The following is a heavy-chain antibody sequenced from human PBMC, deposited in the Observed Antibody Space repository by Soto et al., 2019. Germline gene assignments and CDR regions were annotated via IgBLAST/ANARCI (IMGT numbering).Heavy chain of an antibody. CDR1: GFTFSSYA. CDR2: ISGSGGST. D-gene: IGHD2-8*02. V-gene: IGHV3-23*01. Sequence: GGSLRLSCAASGFTFSSYAMSWVRQAPGKGLEWVSAISGSGGSTYYADSVKGRFTISRDNSKNTLYLQMNSLGAEDTAVYYCARNLNYWSLLNDHWGQGTLVNESS. J-gene: IGHJ4*02. CDR3: ARNLNYWSLLNDH.